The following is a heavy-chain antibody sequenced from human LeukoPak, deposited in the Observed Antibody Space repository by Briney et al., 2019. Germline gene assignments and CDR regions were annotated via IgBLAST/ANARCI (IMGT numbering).Heavy chain of an antibody. J-gene: IGHJ6*02. V-gene: IGHV3-49*04. CDR1: GFTFGDYA. CDR2: IRGKPYSGTT. D-gene: IGHD6-19*01. CDR3: STMLSRLYTTGSDGMDV. Sequence: PGGSLRLSCTASGFTFGDYAMRWVRQAPGKGLEWVGFIRGKPYSGTTEYAASVKGRFTISRDDSKSIAYLQINSLKTEDTAIYYCSTMLSRLYTTGSDGMDVWGQGTTVTVSS.